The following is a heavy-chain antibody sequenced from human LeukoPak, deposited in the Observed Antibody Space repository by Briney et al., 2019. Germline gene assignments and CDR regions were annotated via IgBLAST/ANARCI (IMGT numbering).Heavy chain of an antibody. J-gene: IGHJ3*02. V-gene: IGHV4-30-4*08. CDR2: IYYTVST. Sequence: PSQTLSLTCTVSGGSISSGDYYWSWIRQPPGKGLEWIGYIYYTVSTFYNPSLKSRVAISVDMSKNLFSLKLTSVTAADTAVYYCGRNDCSSTSCQFGDAFDIWGQGAMVTVSS. CDR1: GGSISSGDYY. D-gene: IGHD2-2*01. CDR3: GRNDCSSTSCQFGDAFDI.